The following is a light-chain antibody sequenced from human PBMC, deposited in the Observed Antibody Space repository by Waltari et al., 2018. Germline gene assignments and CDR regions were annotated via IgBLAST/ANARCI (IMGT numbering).Light chain of an antibody. J-gene: IGLJ2*01. CDR3: QSSDRSGTVVL. V-gene: IGLV3-25*03. Sequence: SDELTQPPSVSVSPGQTPRITCSGDALSIQYAYWYQQRPGQAPVMLIYKDKERPSGIPERFSGSNSGTTVTLTISGVQAEDEADYHCQSSDRSGTVVLFGGGTKLTVL. CDR1: ALSIQY. CDR2: KDK.